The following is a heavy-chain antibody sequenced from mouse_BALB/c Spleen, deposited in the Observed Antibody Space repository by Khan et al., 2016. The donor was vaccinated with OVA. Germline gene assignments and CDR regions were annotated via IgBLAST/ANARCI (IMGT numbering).Heavy chain of an antibody. CDR3: ARDSNFDY. V-gene: IGHV5-17*02. CDR1: GFTFSRFG. CDR2: ISSGSSSI. Sequence: EVELVESGGGLVQPGGPRKLSCAASGFTFSRFGMHWVRQAPEKGLEWVAYISSGSSSIYYADTVTGRFTISRDNPKNTLFLQMTSLRSEDTAMYYCARDSNFDYWGQGTTLTVSS. J-gene: IGHJ2*01.